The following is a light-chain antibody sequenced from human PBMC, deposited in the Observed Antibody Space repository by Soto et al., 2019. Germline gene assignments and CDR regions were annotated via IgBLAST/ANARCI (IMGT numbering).Light chain of an antibody. Sequence: DIQMTQSPSTLSASVGDRVTITCRASQSISSWLAWYQQKPGKAPKLLIYDASSLESGVPSRFGGSGSGTEFTLTVSSLQPDDFATYYCQQFTTFGQGTKLEIK. CDR3: QQFTT. CDR2: DAS. CDR1: QSISSW. J-gene: IGKJ2*01. V-gene: IGKV1-5*01.